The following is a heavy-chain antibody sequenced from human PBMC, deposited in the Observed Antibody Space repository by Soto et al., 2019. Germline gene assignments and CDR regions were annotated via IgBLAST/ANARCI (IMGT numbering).Heavy chain of an antibody. CDR1: GGTFSSYA. V-gene: IGHV1-69*06. CDR3: AGSLEWLPPGVYGMDV. D-gene: IGHD3-3*01. J-gene: IGHJ6*02. CDR2: IIPIFGTA. Sequence: GASVKVSCKASGGTFSSYAISWVRQAPGQGLEWMGGIIPIFGTANYAQKFQGRVTITADKSTSTAYMELSSLRSEDTAVYYCAGSLEWLPPGVYGMDVWGQGTTVTVSS.